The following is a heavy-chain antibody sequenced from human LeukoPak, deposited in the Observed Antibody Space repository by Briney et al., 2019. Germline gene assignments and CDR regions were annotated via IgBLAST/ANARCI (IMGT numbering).Heavy chain of an antibody. CDR1: GGSISSSSYY. J-gene: IGHJ5*02. D-gene: IGHD2-2*01. Sequence: RSETLSLTCTVSGGSISSSSYYWGWTRQPPGKGLEWIGSIYYSGSTYYNPSLKSRVTISVDTSKNQFSLKLSSVTAADTAVYYCARTRWDIVVVPAAPGRWFDPWGQGTLVTVSS. CDR3: ARTRWDIVVVPAAPGRWFDP. V-gene: IGHV4-39*01. CDR2: IYYSGST.